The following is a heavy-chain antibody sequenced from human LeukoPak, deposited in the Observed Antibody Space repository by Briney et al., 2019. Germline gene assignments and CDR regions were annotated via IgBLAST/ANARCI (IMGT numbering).Heavy chain of an antibody. J-gene: IGHJ4*02. CDR2: INGGGVNT. D-gene: IGHD4-11*01. CDR1: GFSVSSND. Sequence: GGSLRLSCAASGFSVSSNDMSWVRQAPGKGLEWVSTINGGGVNTHYADSVGGRFTISRDNSKNTLFLQMNSLRDEDTAVYYCAKDLYSNYGPADYWGQGNLVTVSS. CDR3: AKDLYSNYGPADY. V-gene: IGHV3-23*01.